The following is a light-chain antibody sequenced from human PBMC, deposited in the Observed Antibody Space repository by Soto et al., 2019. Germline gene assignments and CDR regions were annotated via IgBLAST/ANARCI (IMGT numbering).Light chain of an antibody. Sequence: QAVVTQEPSLTVSPGGTVTLTCATSTGAVTSGYYPNRFQQKPGQAPRALIYSTNNKYSWTPARFSGSLLGGKAALTLSGVQPEDEADYYCLLYYGGQLGVFGGGTQLTVL. CDR2: STN. CDR1: TGAVTSGYY. CDR3: LLYYGGQLGV. J-gene: IGLJ2*01. V-gene: IGLV7-43*01.